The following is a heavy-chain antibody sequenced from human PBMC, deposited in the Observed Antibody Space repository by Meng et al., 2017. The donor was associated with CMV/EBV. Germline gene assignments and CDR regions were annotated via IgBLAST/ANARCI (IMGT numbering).Heavy chain of an antibody. D-gene: IGHD6-6*01. CDR2: INHSGST. CDR3: ARTLAARLNWFDP. Sequence: ESLKISCAASGFTFSSYWMSWVRQAPGKGLEWIGEINHSGSTNYNPSLKSRVTISVDTSKNQFSLKLSSVTAADTAVYYCARTLAARLNWFDPWGQGTLVTVSS. J-gene: IGHJ5*02. CDR1: GFTFSSYW. V-gene: IGHV4-34*01.